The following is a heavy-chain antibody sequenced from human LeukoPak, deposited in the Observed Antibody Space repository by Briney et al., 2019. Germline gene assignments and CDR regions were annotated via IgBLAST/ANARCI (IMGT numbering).Heavy chain of an antibody. CDR2: IYSGGST. V-gene: IGHV3-66*01. CDR3: ARKRLLSLDY. Sequence: AGGSLRLSCAASGFTFSSYGMHWVRQAPGKGLEWVSVIYSGGSTYYADSVKGRFTISRDNSKNTLYLQMNSLRAEDTAVYYCARKRLLSLDYWGQGTLVTVSS. J-gene: IGHJ4*02. D-gene: IGHD3-10*01. CDR1: GFTFSSYG.